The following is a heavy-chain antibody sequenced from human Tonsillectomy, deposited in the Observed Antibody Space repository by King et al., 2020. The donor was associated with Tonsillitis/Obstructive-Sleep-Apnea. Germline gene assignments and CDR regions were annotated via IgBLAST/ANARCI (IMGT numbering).Heavy chain of an antibody. CDR1: GFTVSSNY. J-gene: IGHJ4*02. V-gene: IGHV3-66*01. CDR2: IYSAGGT. D-gene: IGHD1-26*01. Sequence: VQLVESGGGLVQPGGSLRLSCAASGFTVSSNYMTWVRQAPGRGLEWVSVIYSAGGTYYADSVKDKFTISRDNSKNTQYLQMNSLRAEDTAVYYCARGRESGYCDYWGQGTLVTVSS. CDR3: ARGRESGYCDY.